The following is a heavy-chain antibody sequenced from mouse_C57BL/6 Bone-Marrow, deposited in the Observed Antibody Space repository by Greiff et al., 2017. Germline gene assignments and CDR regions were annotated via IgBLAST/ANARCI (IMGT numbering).Heavy chain of an antibody. CDR1: GYTFTDYA. D-gene: IGHD1-1*01. CDR2: ISTYYGDA. J-gene: IGHJ1*03. V-gene: IGHV1-67*01. CDR3: ARGRGSSWHWYFDV. Sequence: QVQLQQSGPELVRPGVSVKISCKGSGYTFTDYAMHWVKQSHAKSLEWIGVISTYYGDASYNQKFKDKATMTVEKSSSTAYMELARLTSEDSAVYYCARGRGSSWHWYFDVWGTGTTVTVSS.